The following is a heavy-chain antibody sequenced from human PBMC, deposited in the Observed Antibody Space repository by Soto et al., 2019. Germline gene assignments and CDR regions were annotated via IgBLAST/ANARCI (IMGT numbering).Heavy chain of an antibody. CDR1: GDTISTGGYT. Sequence: PSETLSLTCDVSGDTISTGGYTWAWIRQPPGKALEWIGHTYHSGNPYYNPSLKSRVIISVDRSKNQFSLKLSSVTAADTAVYYCARARHDYGDYVIAFDIWGQGTMVTVSS. J-gene: IGHJ3*02. D-gene: IGHD4-17*01. V-gene: IGHV4-30-2*01. CDR3: ARARHDYGDYVIAFDI. CDR2: TYHSGNP.